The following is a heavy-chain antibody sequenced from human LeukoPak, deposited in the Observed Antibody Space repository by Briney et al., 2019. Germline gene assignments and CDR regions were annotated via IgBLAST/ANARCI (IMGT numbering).Heavy chain of an antibody. Sequence: ASVKVSCKASGYTFTSYAMNWVRQAPGQGLEWMGWINTNTGNPTYAQGFTRRFVFSLDTSVSTAYLQISSLKAEDTAVYYCARDGSWYPYYYYYMDVWDKGTTVTVSS. CDR1: GYTFTSYA. CDR2: INTNTGNP. V-gene: IGHV7-4-1*02. CDR3: ARDGSWYPYYYYYMDV. D-gene: IGHD6-13*01. J-gene: IGHJ6*03.